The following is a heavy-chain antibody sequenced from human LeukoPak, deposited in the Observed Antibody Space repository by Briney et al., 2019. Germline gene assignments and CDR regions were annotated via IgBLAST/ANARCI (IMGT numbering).Heavy chain of an antibody. CDR1: GFTFSSHA. V-gene: IGHV3-23*01. CDR3: AKEPYSGSQLLDY. D-gene: IGHD1-26*01. CDR2: ISTSGGST. Sequence: GGSLRLSCAASGFTFSSHAMSWVRQAPGKGPEWVSAISTSGGSTYYADSVKGRFTISRDNSKNTLYLQMNSLRAEDTAVYYCAKEPYSGSQLLDYWGQGTLVTVSS. J-gene: IGHJ4*02.